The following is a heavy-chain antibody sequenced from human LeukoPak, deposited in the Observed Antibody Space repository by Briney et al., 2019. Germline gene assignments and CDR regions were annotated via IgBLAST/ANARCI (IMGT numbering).Heavy chain of an antibody. CDR3: ARDSGTTGEVKFDP. V-gene: IGHV4-4*07. D-gene: IGHD3-10*01. Sequence: SETLSLTCTVSGGSIRSYWSWIRQPAGKGLEWIGRIYGSGSTDYNPSLKSRVTMSIDTSKNQFSLNLISVAAADTAVYYCARDSGTTGEVKFDPWGQGTLVTVSS. J-gene: IGHJ5*02. CDR1: GGSIRSY. CDR2: IYGSGST.